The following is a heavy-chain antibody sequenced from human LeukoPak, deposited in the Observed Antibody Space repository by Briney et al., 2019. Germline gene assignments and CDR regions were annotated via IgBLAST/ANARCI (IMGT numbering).Heavy chain of an antibody. CDR3: ARPLDRTEAGAFDI. V-gene: IGHV3-11*01. J-gene: IGHJ3*02. Sequence: GGSLRLSYAASGFTFSDYYMSWIRQAPGKGLEWVSYISSSGSTIYYADSVKGRFTISRDNAKNSLYLQMNSLRAEDTAVYYCARPLDRTEAGAFDIWGQGTMVTVSS. CDR1: GFTFSDYY. CDR2: ISSSGSTI. D-gene: IGHD1-14*01.